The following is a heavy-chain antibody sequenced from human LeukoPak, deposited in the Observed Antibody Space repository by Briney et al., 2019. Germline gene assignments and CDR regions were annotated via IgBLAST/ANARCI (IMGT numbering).Heavy chain of an antibody. V-gene: IGHV5-51*01. D-gene: IGHD2-8*01. CDR2: IYPDDSDT. CDR1: GYSFTSYW. Sequence: GESLKISCKGSGYSFTSYWIGWVRQMPGKGLEGTGIIYPDDSDTKYSPSFQGQVTISADKSISTAYLQWSSLKASDTAMYYCARLAFCTNAVCFSNYYYSMDVWGRGTTVTVSS. J-gene: IGHJ6*03. CDR3: ARLAFCTNAVCFSNYYYSMDV.